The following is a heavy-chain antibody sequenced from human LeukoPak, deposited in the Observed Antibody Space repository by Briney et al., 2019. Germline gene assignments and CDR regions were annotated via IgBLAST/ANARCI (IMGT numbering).Heavy chain of an antibody. V-gene: IGHV4-4*07. D-gene: IGHD2-15*01. CDR2: IYTSGST. J-gene: IGHJ5*02. CDR1: GGSISSYY. CDR3: ARVETGYCSGGSCYSDWFDP. Sequence: SETLSLTCTVSGGSISSYYWSWIRQPAGKGLEWIGHIYTSGSTNSNPSLKSRVTMSVDTSKNQFSLKLSFVTASDTAVYYCARVETGYCSGGSCYSDWFDPWGQGTLVTVSS.